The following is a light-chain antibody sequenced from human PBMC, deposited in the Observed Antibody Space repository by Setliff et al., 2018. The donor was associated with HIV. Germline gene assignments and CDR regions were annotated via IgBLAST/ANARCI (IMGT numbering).Light chain of an antibody. J-gene: IGLJ1*01. CDR3: ASFTTSGTYV. CDR2: DVF. CDR1: SRDAGDYDY. Sequence: QSALAQPASVSGSLGQSITISCTGASRDAGDYDYVSWYQQHPDKAPKLLIYDVFYRPSGISDRFSASKLDNTASLTISSLQVEDEADYYCASFTTSGTYVFGSGTKVTVL. V-gene: IGLV2-14*03.